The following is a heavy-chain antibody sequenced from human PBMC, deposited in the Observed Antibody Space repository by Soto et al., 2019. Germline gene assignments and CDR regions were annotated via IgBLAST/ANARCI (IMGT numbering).Heavy chain of an antibody. CDR1: GDTVSINSVA. D-gene: IGHD2-15*01. CDR3: ARSEEDSDYYYYGMDV. Sequence: QTLSLTFVGSGDTVSINSVAWNWVRQSPSRGLEWLGRTYYRSRWYSDYAVSVRSRIDINADTSKNQVSLQLNSVTPEDTAVYYCARSEEDSDYYYYGMDVWGQGTTVTVSS. V-gene: IGHV6-1*01. CDR2: TYYRSRWYS. J-gene: IGHJ6*02.